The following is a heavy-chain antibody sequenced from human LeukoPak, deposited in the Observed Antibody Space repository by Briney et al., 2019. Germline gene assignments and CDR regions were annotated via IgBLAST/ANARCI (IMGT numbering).Heavy chain of an antibody. CDR2: IRYDGSNK. CDR3: AKFPMKQLGL. V-gene: IGHV3-30*02. D-gene: IGHD6-13*01. J-gene: IGHJ4*02. Sequence: GGSLRLPCAASGFTFSSYGMHWVRQAPGKGLEWVAFIRYDGSNKYYADSVKGRFTISRDNSKNTLYLQMNSLRAEDTAVYYCAKFPMKQLGLWGQGTLVTVSS. CDR1: GFTFSSYG.